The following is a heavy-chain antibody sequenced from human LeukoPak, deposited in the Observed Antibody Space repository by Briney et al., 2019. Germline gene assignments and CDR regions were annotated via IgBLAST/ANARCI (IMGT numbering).Heavy chain of an antibody. J-gene: IGHJ5*02. CDR2: INPNSGGT. Sequence: GASVKVSCKASGYTFTGYYMHWVRQAPGQGLEWMGWINPNSGGTNYAQKFQGRVTMTRDTSISTAYMELSRLRSDDMAVYYCARRPRGGAAWFDPWGQGTLVTVSS. CDR3: ARRPRGGAAWFDP. D-gene: IGHD3-10*01. V-gene: IGHV1-2*02. CDR1: GYTFTGYY.